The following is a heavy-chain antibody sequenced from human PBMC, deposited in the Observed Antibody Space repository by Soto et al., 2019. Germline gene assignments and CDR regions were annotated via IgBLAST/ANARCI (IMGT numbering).Heavy chain of an antibody. CDR3: ARDFPTTGFDP. Sequence: ASVKVSCKASGYTFTTYAMHWVRQAPGQRLEWMGWIHAGNGNTKYSQRFQGRVTFTRDTSASTAYMELSSLRSEDTAVYYCARDFPTTGFDPWGQGTRVTVSS. J-gene: IGHJ5*02. D-gene: IGHD1-1*01. CDR2: IHAGNGNT. CDR1: GYTFTTYA. V-gene: IGHV1-3*01.